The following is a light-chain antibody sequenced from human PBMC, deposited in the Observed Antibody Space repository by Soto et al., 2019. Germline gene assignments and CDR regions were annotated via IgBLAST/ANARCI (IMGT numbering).Light chain of an antibody. CDR1: STDVGGYYS. J-gene: IGLJ1*01. Sequence: QSALTQPPSASGSPGQSVTISCTGTSTDVGGYYSVSWYQQLPGTAPKLIIYEVTKRPSGVPDRFSGSKSGNTASLTVSGLQAEDDADYFCSSYAGSNNYDVFGTGTKLTVL. V-gene: IGLV2-8*01. CDR3: SSYAGSNNYDV. CDR2: EVT.